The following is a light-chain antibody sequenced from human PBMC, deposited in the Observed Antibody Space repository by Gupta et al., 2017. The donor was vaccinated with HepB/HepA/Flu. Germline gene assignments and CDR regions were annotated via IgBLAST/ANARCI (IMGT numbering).Light chain of an antibody. V-gene: IGLV1-47*02. CDR1: SSNVGRDN. J-gene: IGLJ1*01. CDR2: NDD. CDR3: GGRDNRLKAGV. Sequence: QPVLTQPPSASGTPGHRVAISCSGSSSNVGRDNVYWYRQLPGTAPKRLIYNDDRRPSGVTDRFLCSKSCKYASPQTRVLRSEDEADDYCGGRDNRLKAGVFGTGTRLTVL.